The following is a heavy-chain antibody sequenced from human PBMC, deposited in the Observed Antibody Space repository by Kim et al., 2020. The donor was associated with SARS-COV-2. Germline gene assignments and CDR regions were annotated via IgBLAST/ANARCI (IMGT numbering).Heavy chain of an antibody. CDR1: GGSISSYY. Sequence: SAPLSLTCTVSGGSISSYYWSWIRQPPGKGLEWIGYIYYSGSTNYNPSLKSRVTISVDTSKNQFSLKLSSVTAADTAVYYCARIGYDSSARSAFDIWGQG. CDR3: ARIGYDSSARSAFDI. CDR2: IYYSGST. D-gene: IGHD3-22*01. J-gene: IGHJ3*02. V-gene: IGHV4-59*01.